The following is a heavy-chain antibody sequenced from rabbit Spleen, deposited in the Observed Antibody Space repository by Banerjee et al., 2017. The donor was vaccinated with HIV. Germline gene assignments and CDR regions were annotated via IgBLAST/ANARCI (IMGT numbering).Heavy chain of an antibody. Sequence: QSLEESGGDLVKPGASLTLTCTASGVSFTTSYWVCWVRQAPGKGLEWIGCIYPGSSGSTGYASWAKGRFTISKTSSTTVTLQMTSLTAADTATYFCARDNWLRGDGGGVWGPGTLVTVS. CDR2: IYPGSSGST. CDR3: ARDNWLRGDGGGV. J-gene: IGHJ4*02. CDR1: GVSFTTSYW. D-gene: IGHD2-1*01. V-gene: IGHV1S40*01.